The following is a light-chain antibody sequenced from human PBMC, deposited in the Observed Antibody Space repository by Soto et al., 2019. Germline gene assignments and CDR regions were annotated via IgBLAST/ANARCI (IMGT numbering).Light chain of an antibody. Sequence: QSVLTQPASMSGSPGQSITISCTGSSSDVGAYNYDSWYQQYRPGEAPKLIIYDVSHRPAGVSTRFSGSKSGNTASLTISGLQTEDEADYYCSSYSRAATHVFGTGTKVTVL. CDR3: SSYSRAATHV. CDR1: SSDVGAYNY. CDR2: DVS. J-gene: IGLJ1*01. V-gene: IGLV2-14*03.